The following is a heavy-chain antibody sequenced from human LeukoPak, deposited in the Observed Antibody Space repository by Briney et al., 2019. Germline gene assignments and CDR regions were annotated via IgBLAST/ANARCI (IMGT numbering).Heavy chain of an antibody. V-gene: IGHV1-46*01. D-gene: IGHD5-12*01. CDR1: GYTFTSYY. CDR3: ARDLVATGTYFPTFEIEY. Sequence: GASVKVSCKASGYTFTSYYMHWVRQAPGQGLEWMGMINPGGGGTSYPQNFQGRVTMTGDTSTSTVYMELSSLRSEDTAVYYCARDLVATGTYFPTFEIEYWGQGTLVTVSS. CDR2: INPGGGGT. J-gene: IGHJ4*02.